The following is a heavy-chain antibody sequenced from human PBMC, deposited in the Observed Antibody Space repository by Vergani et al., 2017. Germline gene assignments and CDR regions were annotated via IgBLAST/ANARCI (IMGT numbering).Heavy chain of an antibody. D-gene: IGHD1-26*01. CDR3: ARVGYSGSPGAFDI. Sequence: QVRLQESGPGLVKPSETLSLTCSVSGGSMSGYYWSWIRQPPGKELEWIGYIYYSGSTNYNPSLKSRVTISVDTSKNQFSLKLSSVTAADTAVYYCARVGYSGSPGAFDIWGQGTMVTVSS. V-gene: IGHV4-59*01. CDR2: IYYSGST. J-gene: IGHJ3*02. CDR1: GGSMSGYY.